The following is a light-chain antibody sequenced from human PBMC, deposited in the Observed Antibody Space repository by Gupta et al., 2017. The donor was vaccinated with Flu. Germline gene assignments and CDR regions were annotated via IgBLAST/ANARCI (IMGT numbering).Light chain of an antibody. V-gene: IGKV3-20*01. J-gene: IGKJ4*01. CDR1: QSVASNY. Sequence: RARSLDPVERSALSCRARQSVASNYLAWYQQKPGQAPRLLIYATSSMAPGVPYRFSGSGSGTDFTLIIRRLDPEDFAVYYCQQNGSSSVTFGGGTKVDIK. CDR2: ATS. CDR3: QQNGSSSVT.